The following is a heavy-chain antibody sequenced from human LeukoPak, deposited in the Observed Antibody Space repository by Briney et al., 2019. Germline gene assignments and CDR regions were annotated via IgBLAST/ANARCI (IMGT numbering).Heavy chain of an antibody. CDR2: IYHSGST. Sequence: PSQTLSLTCAVSGGSISSGGYSWSWIRQPPGKGLEWIGYIYHSGSTYYNPSLKSRVTISVDRSKNQFSLKLSSVTAADTAVYYCARSTLSSGYDPFFDYWGQGTLVTASS. D-gene: IGHD5-12*01. J-gene: IGHJ4*02. V-gene: IGHV4-30-2*01. CDR3: ARSTLSSGYDPFFDY. CDR1: GGSISSGGYS.